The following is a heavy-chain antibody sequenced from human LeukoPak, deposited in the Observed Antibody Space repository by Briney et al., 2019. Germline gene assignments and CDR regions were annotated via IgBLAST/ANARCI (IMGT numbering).Heavy chain of an antibody. D-gene: IGHD4-17*01. CDR2: ISGSGGST. CDR1: GFTFSSYA. J-gene: IGHJ3*02. Sequence: GGSLRLSCAASGFTFSSYAMSWVRQAPGKGLEWVSAISGSGGSTYYADSVKGRFTISRDNSKNTLYLQMNSLRAEDTAVYYCVKSPVRVIGDSTRAFDIWGQGTMVTVSS. V-gene: IGHV3-23*01. CDR3: VKSPVRVIGDSTRAFDI.